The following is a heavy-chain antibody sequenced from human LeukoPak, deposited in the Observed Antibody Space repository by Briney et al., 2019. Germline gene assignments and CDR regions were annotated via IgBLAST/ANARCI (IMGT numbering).Heavy chain of an antibody. CDR1: GGSISSYY. D-gene: IGHD6-19*01. CDR3: ARGAVGSSSGWYYFDY. J-gene: IGHJ4*02. V-gene: IGHV4-34*01. CDR2: INHSGST. Sequence: SETLSLTCTVSGGSISSYYWSWIRQPPGKGLEWIGEINHSGSTNYNPSLKSRVTISVDTSKNQFSLKLSSVTAADTAVYYCARGAVGSSSGWYYFDYWGQGTLVTVSS.